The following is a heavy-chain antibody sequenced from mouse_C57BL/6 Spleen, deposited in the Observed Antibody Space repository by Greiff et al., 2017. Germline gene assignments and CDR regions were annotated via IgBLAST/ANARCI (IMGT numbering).Heavy chain of an antibody. CDR2: IDPSDSYT. CDR1: GYTFTSYW. Sequence: QVQLQQPGAELVRPGTSVKLSCKASGYTFTSYWMHWVKQRPGQGLEWIGVIDPSDSYTNYNQKFKGKATLTVDTSSSTAYMQLSSLTSEDSAVYYCARETTVAHYFDYWGQGTTLTVSS. CDR3: ARETTVAHYFDY. J-gene: IGHJ2*01. V-gene: IGHV1-59*01. D-gene: IGHD1-1*01.